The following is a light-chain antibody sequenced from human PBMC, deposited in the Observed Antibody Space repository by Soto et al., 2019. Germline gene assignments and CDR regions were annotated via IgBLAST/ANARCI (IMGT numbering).Light chain of an antibody. Sequence: QSALTQPASVSGSPGQSITISCTGTSSDIGAYDYVSWYQQHPGKAPKLMIYKVSNRPSGVSNRFSGSKSGNTASLTISGLQAEDEADYYCSSYTSSTTRVFGGGTQLTVL. CDR1: SSDIGAYDY. J-gene: IGLJ2*01. CDR2: KVS. V-gene: IGLV2-14*01. CDR3: SSYTSSTTRV.